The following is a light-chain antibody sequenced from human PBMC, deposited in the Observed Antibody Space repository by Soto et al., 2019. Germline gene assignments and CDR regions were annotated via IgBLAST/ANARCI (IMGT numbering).Light chain of an antibody. V-gene: IGLV2-23*02. CDR1: SSDVGSYNL. J-gene: IGLJ3*02. CDR3: CSYEGSSTLV. Sequence: QSALTQPASVSGSPGQSITISCTGTSSDVGSYNLVSWYQQHPGKATKLMIYEVSQRPSGVSNRFSGSKSGNTASLTISGLQAEDEDDYYCCSYEGSSTLVFGGGTKLTVL. CDR2: EVS.